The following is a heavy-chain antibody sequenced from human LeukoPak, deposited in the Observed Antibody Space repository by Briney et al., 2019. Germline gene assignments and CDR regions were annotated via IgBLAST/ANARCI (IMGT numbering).Heavy chain of an antibody. D-gene: IGHD3-22*01. V-gene: IGHV1-18*01. CDR2: ISAYNGNT. Sequence: ASVKVSCKASGYTFTSYGISWVRQAPGQGLEWMGWISAYNGNTNYAQKLQGRVTMTTDTSTSTAYMELRSLRSDDTAVYYCARALYYYDSSGYYYVIPFDYWGQGTLVTVSS. CDR1: GYTFTSYG. J-gene: IGHJ4*02. CDR3: ARALYYYDSSGYYYVIPFDY.